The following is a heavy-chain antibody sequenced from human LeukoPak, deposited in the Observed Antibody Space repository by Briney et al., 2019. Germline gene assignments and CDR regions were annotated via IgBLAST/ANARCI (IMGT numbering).Heavy chain of an antibody. CDR1: GFTFSSYS. V-gene: IGHV3-9*03. D-gene: IGHD6-13*01. J-gene: IGHJ4*02. CDR2: ISWNSGSI. Sequence: GGSLRLSCAASGFTFSSYSMNWVRQAPGKGLEWVSGISWNSGSIGYADSVKGRFTISRDNAKNSLYLQMNSLRAEDMALYYCAKGTQQLAIGYFDYWGQGTLVTVSS. CDR3: AKGTQQLAIGYFDY.